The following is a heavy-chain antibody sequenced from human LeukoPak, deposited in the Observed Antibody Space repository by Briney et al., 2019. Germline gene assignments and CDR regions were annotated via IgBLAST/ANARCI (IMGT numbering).Heavy chain of an antibody. CDR2: IYYSGST. J-gene: IGHJ4*02. CDR1: GGSISSSSYY. V-gene: IGHV4-39*01. D-gene: IGHD6-13*01. Sequence: PSETLSITCTVSGGSISSSSYYWGWIRQPPGKGLEWIGSIYYSGSTYYNPSLKSRVTISVDTSKNQFSLKLSSVTAADTAVYYCTRGSSSSSWYFDYWGQGTLVTVSS. CDR3: TRGSSSSSWYFDY.